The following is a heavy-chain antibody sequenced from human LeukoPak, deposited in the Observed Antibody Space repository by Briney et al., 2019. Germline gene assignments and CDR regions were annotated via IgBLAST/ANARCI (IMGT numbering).Heavy chain of an antibody. D-gene: IGHD6-19*01. Sequence: KPSETLSLTCTVSGGSIRSYYWSWIRQPPGKGLEWIGYIYYSGSTNYNPSLKSRVTISVDTSKNQFSLTLSSVTAADTAVYYCARVLPYSSGWGVDYWGQGTLVTVSS. V-gene: IGHV4-59*01. J-gene: IGHJ4*02. CDR2: IYYSGST. CDR3: ARVLPYSSGWGVDY. CDR1: GGSIRSYY.